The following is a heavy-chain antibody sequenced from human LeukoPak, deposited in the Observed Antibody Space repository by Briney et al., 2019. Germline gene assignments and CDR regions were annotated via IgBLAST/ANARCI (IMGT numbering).Heavy chain of an antibody. CDR3: ARGSGSGGRDWFDP. D-gene: IGHD5-12*01. J-gene: IGHJ5*02. CDR1: GYTFTSYD. CDR2: MNPNSGNT. Sequence: ASVKVSCKASGYTFTSYDINWVRQATGQGLEWMGWMNPNSGNTGYAQKFQGRVTMTRDTSISTAYMELSGLRSDDTAVYYCARGSGSGGRDWFDPWGQGTLVTVSS. V-gene: IGHV1-8*01.